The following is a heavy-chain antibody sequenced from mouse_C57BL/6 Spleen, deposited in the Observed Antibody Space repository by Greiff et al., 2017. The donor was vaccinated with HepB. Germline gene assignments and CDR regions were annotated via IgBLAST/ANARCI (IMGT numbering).Heavy chain of an antibody. J-gene: IGHJ2*01. Sequence: DVKLQESGPGLVKPSQSLSLTCSVTGYSITSGYYWNWIRQFPGNKLEWMGYISYDGSNNYNPSLKNRISITRDTSKNQFFLKLNSVTTEDTATYYWASFDYSNDYWGQGTTLTVSS. D-gene: IGHD2-5*01. V-gene: IGHV3-6*01. CDR2: ISYDGSN. CDR3: ASFDYSNDY. CDR1: GYSITSGYY.